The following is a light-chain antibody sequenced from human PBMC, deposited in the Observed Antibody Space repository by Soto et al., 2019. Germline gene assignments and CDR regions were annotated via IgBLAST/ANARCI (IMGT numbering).Light chain of an antibody. CDR2: WAS. J-gene: IGKJ5*01. V-gene: IGKV4-1*01. CDR1: QSVLYSSNNKNY. Sequence: DIVMTQSPDSLAVSLGERATINCKSSQSVLYSSNNKNYLAWYQQKPGQPPKLLIYWASTRESGVPDRFSGSGSGTDFTLTISSLQAEDVAVYYCQQYYLTPSITFGQGTRLEIK. CDR3: QQYYLTPSIT.